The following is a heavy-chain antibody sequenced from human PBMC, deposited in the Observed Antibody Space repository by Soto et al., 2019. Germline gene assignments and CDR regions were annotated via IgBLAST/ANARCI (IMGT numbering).Heavy chain of an antibody. Sequence: EVQLLESGGGLVQPGGSLRLSCAASGFTFSSYAMSWVRQAPGKGLEWVSAISGSGGSTYYADSVKGRFTISRDNSKNSLYLQMNSLRAEDTAVYYCAKRNRDYYGMDVWGQGTTVTVSS. J-gene: IGHJ6*02. D-gene: IGHD1-1*01. CDR3: AKRNRDYYGMDV. CDR1: GFTFSSYA. V-gene: IGHV3-23*01. CDR2: ISGSGGST.